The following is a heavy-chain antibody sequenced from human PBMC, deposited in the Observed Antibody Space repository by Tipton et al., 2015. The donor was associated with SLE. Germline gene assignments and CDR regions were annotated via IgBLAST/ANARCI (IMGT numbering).Heavy chain of an antibody. J-gene: IGHJ5*02. Sequence: TLSLTCNVSGGSISSGGYYWAWIRQHPGKGLEWIGYVNYRGNAYYNPSLQSRTTLLADASTNIVSLRLTSVTAADTATYYCSRGAALWSDPWGQGIVVTVSS. CDR1: GGSISSGGYY. CDR3: SRGAALWSDP. CDR2: VNYRGNA. V-gene: IGHV4-31*03.